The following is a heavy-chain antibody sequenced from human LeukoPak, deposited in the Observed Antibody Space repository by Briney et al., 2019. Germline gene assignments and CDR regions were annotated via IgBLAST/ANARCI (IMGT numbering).Heavy chain of an antibody. CDR1: GGSISSYY. Sequence: PSETLSRTCTVSGGSISSYYWGWIRQPPGKGLEWIGSIYYSGSTYYNPSLKSRVTISVDTSKNQFSLKLSSVTAADTAVYYCARQDDYGDYRNFDYWGQGTLVTVSS. D-gene: IGHD4-17*01. J-gene: IGHJ4*02. CDR3: ARQDDYGDYRNFDY. CDR2: IYYSGST. V-gene: IGHV4-39*01.